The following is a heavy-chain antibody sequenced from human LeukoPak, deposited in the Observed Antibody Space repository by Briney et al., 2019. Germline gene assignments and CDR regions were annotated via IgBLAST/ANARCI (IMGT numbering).Heavy chain of an antibody. V-gene: IGHV4-34*01. J-gene: IGHJ4*02. CDR1: GGSFSGYY. CDR3: ARGRGPYYYGSGSYYNRGQKYYFDY. Sequence: KPSETLSLTCAVYGGSFSGYYWSWIRQPPGKGLEWIGEINHSGSTNYNRSLKSRVTISVDTSKNQFSLKLSSVTAADTAVYYCARGRGPYYYGSGSYYNRGQKYYFDYWGQGTLVTVPS. CDR2: INHSGST. D-gene: IGHD3-10*01.